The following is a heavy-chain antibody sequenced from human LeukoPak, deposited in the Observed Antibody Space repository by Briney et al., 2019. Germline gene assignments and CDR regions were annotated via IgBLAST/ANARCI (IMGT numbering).Heavy chain of an antibody. CDR2: ISGSNSDI. V-gene: IGHV3-21*01. Sequence: GGSLRLSCAASGFTFTSYTMNWVRQAPGKGLEWVSSISGSNSDISYADSVKGRFTISRDNAKNSLYLQMNSLRAEDTAVYYCARDLRAGAADPWGQGTLVTVSS. CDR3: ARDLRAGAADP. J-gene: IGHJ5*02. CDR1: GFTFTSYT. D-gene: IGHD1-26*01.